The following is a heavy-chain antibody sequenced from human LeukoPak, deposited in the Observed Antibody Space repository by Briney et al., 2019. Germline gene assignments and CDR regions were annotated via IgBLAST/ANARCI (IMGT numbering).Heavy chain of an antibody. Sequence: SETLSLTCTVSGGSISSGDYYWSWIRQPLGKGLEWIGYIYYSGSTYYNPSLKSRLTISVDASKNQFSLKLTSVTAADTAVYYCARAYYYGSGSYGLDYWGQGTLVTVSS. CDR2: IYYSGST. J-gene: IGHJ4*02. CDR3: ARAYYYGSGSYGLDY. D-gene: IGHD3-10*01. CDR1: GGSISSGDYY. V-gene: IGHV4-30-4*02.